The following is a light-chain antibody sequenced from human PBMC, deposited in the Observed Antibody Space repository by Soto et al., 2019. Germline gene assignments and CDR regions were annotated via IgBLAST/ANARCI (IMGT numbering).Light chain of an antibody. V-gene: IGKV1-5*01. J-gene: IGKJ4*01. CDR2: DAS. Sequence: IQLTQSPSPLSASVGDRVTITCRASQTITRWMAWYQQKPGKAPKLLIYDASTLESGVPSRFSGSRSGTEFTLTISSLQPDDYATYYCQQYNSYSPLTFGGGTKVDIK. CDR1: QTITRW. CDR3: QQYNSYSPLT.